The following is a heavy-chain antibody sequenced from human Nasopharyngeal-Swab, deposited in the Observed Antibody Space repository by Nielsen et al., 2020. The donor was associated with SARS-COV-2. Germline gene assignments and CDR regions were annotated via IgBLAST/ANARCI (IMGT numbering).Heavy chain of an antibody. CDR1: GGSISSYY. V-gene: IGHV4-59*01. Sequence: SETLSLTCTVSGGSISSYYRSWIRQPPGKGLEWIGYIYYSGSTNYNPSLKSRVTISVDTSKNQFSLKLSSVTAADTAVYYCARVTRQDWYFDLWGRGTLVTVSS. CDR2: IYYSGST. J-gene: IGHJ2*01. CDR3: ARVTRQDWYFDL.